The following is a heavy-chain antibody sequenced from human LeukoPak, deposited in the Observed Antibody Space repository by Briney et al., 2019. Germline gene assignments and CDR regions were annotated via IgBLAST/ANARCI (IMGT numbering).Heavy chain of an antibody. CDR2: ISSSGSTI. CDR1: GFTFSSYE. D-gene: IGHD3-22*01. CDR3: AKDGDAVVSSMDV. J-gene: IGHJ6*03. Sequence: GGSLRLSCAASGFTFSSYEMNWVRQAPGKGLEWVSYISSSGSTIYYADSVKGRFTISRDNSKNTLYLQMNSLRAEDTAVYYCAKDGDAVVSSMDVWGKGTTVTISS. V-gene: IGHV3-48*03.